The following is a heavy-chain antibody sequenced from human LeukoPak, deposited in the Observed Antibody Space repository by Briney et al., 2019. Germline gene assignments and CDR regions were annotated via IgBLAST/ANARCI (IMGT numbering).Heavy chain of an antibody. CDR1: GFTFSSYS. V-gene: IGHV3-48*01. CDR2: ISSSSSTI. CDR3: ARSTAPIDY. Sequence: GGSLRLSCAASGFTFSSYSMNWVRQAPRKGLEWVLYISSSSSTIYYADSVKGRFTISRDNAKNSLYLQMNSLRAEDTAVYYCARSTAPIDYWGQGTLVTVSS. J-gene: IGHJ4*02.